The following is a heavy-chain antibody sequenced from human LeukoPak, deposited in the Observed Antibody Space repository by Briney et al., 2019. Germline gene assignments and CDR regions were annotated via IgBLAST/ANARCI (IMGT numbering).Heavy chain of an antibody. V-gene: IGHV1-18*01. CDR1: GYTFTSYG. CDR2: ISAYNGNT. Sequence: ASVKVSCKASGYTFTSYGISWVRQAPGQGLEWMGWISAYNGNTNYAQKLQGRVTMTTDTSTSTAYMELRSLRSDDTAVYYCATRDSSSTSYYYYYGMDVWGQGTTVTVSS. J-gene: IGHJ6*02. D-gene: IGHD6-13*01. CDR3: ATRDSSSTSYYYYYGMDV.